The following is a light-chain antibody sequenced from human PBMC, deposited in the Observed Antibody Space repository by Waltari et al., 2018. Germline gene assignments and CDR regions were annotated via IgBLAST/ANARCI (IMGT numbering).Light chain of an antibody. J-gene: IGKJ1*01. CDR3: QQSDSFPWA. V-gene: IGKV1-12*01. CDR2: AAS. CDR1: PDITRW. Sequence: DIQMTQSPSSVSASVGDRVTITFRSSPDITRWLAWYQQKPGKAPKLLISAASSLQSWVPSRFSGSGSGTDFTLTISSLQPEDFATYYCQQSDSFPWAFGQGTKVEIK.